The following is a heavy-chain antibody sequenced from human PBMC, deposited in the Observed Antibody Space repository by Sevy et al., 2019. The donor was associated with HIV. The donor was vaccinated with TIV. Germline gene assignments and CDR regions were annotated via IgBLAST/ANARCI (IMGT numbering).Heavy chain of an antibody. CDR2: IGTAGDT. J-gene: IGHJ6*02. Sequence: GGSLRLSCAASGFTFSSYDMHWVRQATGKGLEWVSAIGTAGDTYYPGSVKGRFTISRENAKNSLYLQMNSLRAGDTAVYYCARGRTGPTSPYYYYYGMDVWGQGTTVTVSS. CDR3: ARGRTGPTSPYYYYYGMDV. D-gene: IGHD1-1*01. V-gene: IGHV3-13*01. CDR1: GFTFSSYD.